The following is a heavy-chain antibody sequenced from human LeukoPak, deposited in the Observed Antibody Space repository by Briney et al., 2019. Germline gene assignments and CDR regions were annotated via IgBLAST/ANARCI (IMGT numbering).Heavy chain of an antibody. J-gene: IGHJ4*02. D-gene: IGHD6-19*01. V-gene: IGHV1-18*01. CDR3: AGSSSIAVGTDY. Sequence: ASLKVSCKASDYLFSNYGFFWVRQAPGQGLEWMGWISAYTGNTNYAPKFQDRLSKSTDTSTSTAYMELRSLRSEDTAVYFCAGSSSIAVGTDYWGQGTLVTVSS. CDR2: ISAYTGNT. CDR1: DYLFSNYG.